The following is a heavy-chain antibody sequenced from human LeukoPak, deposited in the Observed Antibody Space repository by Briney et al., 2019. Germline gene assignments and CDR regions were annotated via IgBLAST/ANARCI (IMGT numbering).Heavy chain of an antibody. D-gene: IGHD4-17*01. J-gene: IGHJ4*02. CDR3: ARGIDDYGDLGLDY. V-gene: IGHV3-21*01. Sequence: GGSLRLSCAASGFTFSSYSMNWVRQAPGKGLEWVSSISSSSSYIYYADSVKGRFTISRDNAKNSLYLQMNSLRAEDTAVYYCARGIDDYGDLGLDYWGQGTLVTVSS. CDR2: ISSSSSYI. CDR1: GFTFSSYS.